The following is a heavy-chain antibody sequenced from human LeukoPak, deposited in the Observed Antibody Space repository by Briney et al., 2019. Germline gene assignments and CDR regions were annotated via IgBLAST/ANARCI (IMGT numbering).Heavy chain of an antibody. V-gene: IGHV3-66*01. CDR3: VRDPRIVVAEKDFDY. CDR2: IYSGGST. J-gene: IGHJ4*02. D-gene: IGHD6-19*01. Sequence: PGGSLRLSCAASGFTVSSNYMSWARQAPGKGLEWVSVIYSGGSTNYADSVKGRFTISRDNSKNTVYLQMNSLRAEDTAVYYCVRDPRIVVAEKDFDYWGQGTLVTVSS. CDR1: GFTVSSNY.